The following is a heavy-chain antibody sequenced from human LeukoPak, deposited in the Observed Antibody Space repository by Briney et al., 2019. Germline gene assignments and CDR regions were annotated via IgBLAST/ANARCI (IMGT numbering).Heavy chain of an antibody. CDR1: GFTSSSYA. V-gene: IGHV3-64*01. Sequence: GGSLRLSCAASGFTSSSYAMHWVRQAPGKGLEYVSAISSNGGSTYYANSVKGRFTISRDNSKNTLYLQMGSLRAEDMAVYYCAREGYYDFWSGYYSDYWGQGTLVTVSS. CDR3: AREGYYDFWSGYYSDY. CDR2: ISSNGGST. D-gene: IGHD3-3*01. J-gene: IGHJ4*02.